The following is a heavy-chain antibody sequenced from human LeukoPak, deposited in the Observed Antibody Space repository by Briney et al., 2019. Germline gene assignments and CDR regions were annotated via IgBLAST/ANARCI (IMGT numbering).Heavy chain of an antibody. CDR2: IKQDGSEK. Sequence: GGSLRLSCVASGFSFNNYRMTWVRQAPGKGLEWVANIKQDGSEKQYVDSMKGRFAISRDNSKNTLYLQMNSLRAEDTAVYYCARDLPGEFDYWGQGTLVTVSS. V-gene: IGHV3-7*01. J-gene: IGHJ4*02. CDR3: ARDLPGEFDY. CDR1: GFSFNNYR. D-gene: IGHD5/OR15-5a*01.